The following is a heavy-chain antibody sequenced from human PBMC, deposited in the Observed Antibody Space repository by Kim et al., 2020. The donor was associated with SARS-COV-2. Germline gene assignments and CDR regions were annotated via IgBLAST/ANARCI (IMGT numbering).Heavy chain of an antibody. CDR2: T. D-gene: IGHD3-10*01. Sequence: TNSAQRFQGRVTMTRDTSITTAYMELSSLTSDDTAVYYCARGSDAEYFQHWGQGTLVTVSS. CDR3: ARGSDAEYFQH. V-gene: IGHV1-2*02. J-gene: IGHJ1*01.